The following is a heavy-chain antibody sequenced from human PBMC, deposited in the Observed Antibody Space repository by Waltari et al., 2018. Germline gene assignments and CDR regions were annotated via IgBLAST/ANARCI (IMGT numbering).Heavy chain of an antibody. J-gene: IGHJ6*02. Sequence: QVQLQQWGAGLLKPSETLSLTCAVYGGSFSGYYWSWIRQPPGKGLEWIGEINHSGSTNYNPSLKSRVTISVDTSKNQFSLKLSSVTAADTAVYYCAILYYYDSYGMDVWGQGTTVTVSS. D-gene: IGHD3-22*01. CDR2: INHSGST. CDR1: GGSFSGYY. CDR3: AILYYYDSYGMDV. V-gene: IGHV4-34*01.